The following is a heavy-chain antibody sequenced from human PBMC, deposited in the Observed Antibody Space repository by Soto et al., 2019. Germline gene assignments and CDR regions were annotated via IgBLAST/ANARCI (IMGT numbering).Heavy chain of an antibody. Sequence: QVQLQQWGAGLLKPSETLSLTCAVYGGSFSGYYWSWIRQPPGKGLEWIGEINHSGSTNYNPSHKSRVTISVDTSKNQFSLKLSSVTAADTAVYYCARGTLMRYWGQGTLVTVSS. CDR1: GGSFSGYY. J-gene: IGHJ4*02. V-gene: IGHV4-34*01. CDR2: INHSGST. CDR3: ARGTLMRY.